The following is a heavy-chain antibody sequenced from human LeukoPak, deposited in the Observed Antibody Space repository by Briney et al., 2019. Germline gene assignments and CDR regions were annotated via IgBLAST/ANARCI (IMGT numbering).Heavy chain of an antibody. J-gene: IGHJ5*02. CDR2: IYTSGSS. D-gene: IGHD1-26*01. V-gene: IGHV4-4*09. CDR3: ARWEGNWFDP. CDR1: GGSINSYY. Sequence: SSETLSLTCTVSGGSINSYYWTWIRQPPGKGLEWIGYIYTSGSSNYNPSLRSRVTISVDTSKNQCSLRLTSVTAADTAVYYCARWEGNWFDPWGQGTLVTVSS.